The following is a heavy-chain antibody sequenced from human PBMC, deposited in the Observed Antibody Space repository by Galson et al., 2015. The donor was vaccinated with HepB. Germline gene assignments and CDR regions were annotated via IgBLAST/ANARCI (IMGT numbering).Heavy chain of an antibody. CDR3: ARGGTGSDY. CDR1: GYTFTNYV. J-gene: IGHJ4*02. D-gene: IGHD6-19*01. V-gene: IGHV1-18*04. Sequence: SVKVSCKASGYTFTNYVISWVRQAPGQGLEWLGRISGYNGHTNYAQNLQNKVTMTTDTSTSTAYLELRRLKSDDTATYYCARGGTGSDYWGQGTLVTVSS. CDR2: ISGYNGHT.